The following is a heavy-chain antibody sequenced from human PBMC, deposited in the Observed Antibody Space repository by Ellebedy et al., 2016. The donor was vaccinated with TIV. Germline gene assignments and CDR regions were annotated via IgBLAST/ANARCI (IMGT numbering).Heavy chain of an antibody. V-gene: IGHV4-39*01. D-gene: IGHD3-22*01. CDR3: ARFIYFDSGEDWFSP. CDR1: GGSITSSSHF. CDR2: IYYSGDT. Sequence: SETLSLXXTVSGGSITSSSHFWAWIRQPPGKGLQWIGSIYYSGDTFYNTSLKSRVTISADTSKNQFSLKLSSVTAADTAVYYCARFIYFDSGEDWFSPWGQGILVTVSS. J-gene: IGHJ5*02.